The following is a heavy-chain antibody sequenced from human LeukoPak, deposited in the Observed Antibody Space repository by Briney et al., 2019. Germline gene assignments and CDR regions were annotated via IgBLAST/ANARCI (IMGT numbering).Heavy chain of an antibody. CDR1: SGSISSYY. V-gene: IGHV4-59*01. CDR3: ASALEGPTGNWFDP. J-gene: IGHJ5*02. CDR2: IYYSGST. D-gene: IGHD3-9*01. Sequence: SETLSLTCTVSSGSISSYYWSWIRQPPGKGLEWIGYIYYSGSTNYNPSLKSRVTISVDTSKNQFSLKLSSVTAADTAVYYCASALEGPTGNWFDPWGQGTLVTVSS.